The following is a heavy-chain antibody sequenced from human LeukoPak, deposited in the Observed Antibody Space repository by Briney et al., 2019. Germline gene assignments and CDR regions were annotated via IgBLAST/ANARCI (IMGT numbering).Heavy chain of an antibody. D-gene: IGHD2-15*01. V-gene: IGHV4-59*08. CDR2: IYYTGDT. CDR3: ARHPFATPFDY. J-gene: IGHJ4*02. Sequence: SETLSPTCTVSGGSISNYYWSWIRQPPGKGLEWIGYIYYTGDTNHNPSLKSRVTISIDTSKNQLSLTLHSVTAADTAVYYCARHPFATPFDYWGQGILVTVSS. CDR1: GGSISNYY.